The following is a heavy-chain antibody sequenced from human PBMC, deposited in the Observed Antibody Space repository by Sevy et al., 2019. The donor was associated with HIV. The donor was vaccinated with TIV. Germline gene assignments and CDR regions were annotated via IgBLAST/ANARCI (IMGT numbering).Heavy chain of an antibody. D-gene: IGHD6-13*01. CDR3: ERGAAAGTFDY. J-gene: IGHJ4*02. V-gene: IGHV3-74*01. CDR1: GFTFSSYW. Sequence: GGSLRLSCAASGFTFSSYWMHWVRQAPGMGLVWVSRVNSDGSSTSYADSVKGRFTISRDNAKNTLYLQMNSLRAEDTAVYYCERGAAAGTFDYWGQGTLVTVSS. CDR2: VNSDGSST.